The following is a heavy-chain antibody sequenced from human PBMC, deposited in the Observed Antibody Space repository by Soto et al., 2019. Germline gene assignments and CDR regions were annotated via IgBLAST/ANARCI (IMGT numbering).Heavy chain of an antibody. D-gene: IGHD2-2*01. CDR2: ISSSSSTI. CDR3: ASFLAGYCSSTSCPFDY. J-gene: IGHJ4*02. CDR1: GFTFSSYS. V-gene: IGHV3-48*01. Sequence: EVQLVESGGGLVQPGGSLRLSCAASGFTFSSYSMNWVRQAPGKGLKWVSYISSSSSTIYYADSVKGRFTISRDNAKNSLYLQMNSLRAEDTAVYYCASFLAGYCSSTSCPFDYWGQGTLVTVSS.